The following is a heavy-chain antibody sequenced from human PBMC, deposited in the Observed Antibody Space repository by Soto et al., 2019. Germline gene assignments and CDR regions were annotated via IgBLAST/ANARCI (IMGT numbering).Heavy chain of an antibody. CDR3: ATPGSGYDSFDY. CDR1: GFTFSSYG. Sequence: LRLSCAASGFTFSSYGMHWVRQAPGKGLEWVAVISYDGSNKYYADSVKGRFTISRDNSKNTLYLQMNSLRAEDTAVYYCATPGSGYDSFDYWGQGTLVTVSS. CDR2: ISYDGSNK. D-gene: IGHD5-12*01. J-gene: IGHJ4*02. V-gene: IGHV3-30*03.